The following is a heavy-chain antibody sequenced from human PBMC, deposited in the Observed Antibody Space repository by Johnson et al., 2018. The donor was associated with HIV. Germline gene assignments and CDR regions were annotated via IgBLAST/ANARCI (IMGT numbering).Heavy chain of an antibody. J-gene: IGHJ3*02. Sequence: QVQLVESGGGLVKPGRSLRLSCAASGFTFSNYAMHWVRQAPGKGLEWVAVISYDGSNKYYADSVKGRFTISRDNSKNTLYLQMNSLRAGDSAMYYCARVGGSWMLDAFDIWGQGTVITVSS. CDR2: ISYDGSNK. V-gene: IGHV3-30*04. D-gene: IGHD3-10*01. CDR1: GFTFSNYA. CDR3: ARVGGSWMLDAFDI.